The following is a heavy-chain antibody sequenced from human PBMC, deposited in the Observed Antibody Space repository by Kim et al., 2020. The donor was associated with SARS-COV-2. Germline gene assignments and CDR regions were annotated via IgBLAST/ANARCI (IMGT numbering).Heavy chain of an antibody. D-gene: IGHD3-22*01. J-gene: IGHJ4*02. CDR2: INTKTGKP. CDR3: ARWLYDSYYYVYFDY. V-gene: IGHV7-4-1*02. Sequence: ASVKVSCKASGYTLTRYGVNRVRQAPGQGLEWPGWINTKTGKPTYAQAFTGRFVFSLDTSVNTAYLEISSLKAEDTAVYFCARWLYDSYYYVYFDYWGQGTLVTVSS. CDR1: GYTLTRYG.